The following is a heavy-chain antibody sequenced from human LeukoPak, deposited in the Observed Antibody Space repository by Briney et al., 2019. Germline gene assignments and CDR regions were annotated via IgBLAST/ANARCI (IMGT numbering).Heavy chain of an antibody. Sequence: ASVKLSCKASGYTFTSYGISWVRQAPGQGLEWMGWISAYNGNTNYAQKLEGRVTMTTDTSPSTAYMELRSLRSDDTAVYYCAREGGELRGYSSEGVDYWGQGTLVTVSS. CDR2: ISAYNGNT. CDR1: GYTFTSYG. D-gene: IGHD5-18*01. J-gene: IGHJ4*02. V-gene: IGHV1-18*01. CDR3: AREGGELRGYSSEGVDY.